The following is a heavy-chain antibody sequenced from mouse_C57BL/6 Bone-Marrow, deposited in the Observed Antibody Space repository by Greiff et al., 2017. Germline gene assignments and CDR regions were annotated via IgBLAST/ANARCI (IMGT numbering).Heavy chain of an antibody. CDR2: ISSGGSYT. V-gene: IGHV5-6*02. J-gene: IGHJ4*01. CDR1: GFTFSSYG. Sequence: EVKLVESGGDLVKPRGSLKLSCAASGFTFSSYGMSWVRQTPDKRLEWVATISSGGSYTYYPDSVKGRFTISRDNAKNTLYLQMSSLKSEDTAMYYCARRDYYAMDYWGQGTSVTVSS. CDR3: ARRDYYAMDY.